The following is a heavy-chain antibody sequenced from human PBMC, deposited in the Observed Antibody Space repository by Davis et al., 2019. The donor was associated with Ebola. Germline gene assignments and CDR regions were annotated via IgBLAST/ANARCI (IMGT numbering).Heavy chain of an antibody. J-gene: IGHJ6*02. Sequence: PGGSLRLSCSASGFTFSLYGMHWVRQAPGKRLEWVSVISYDGSDKYYADSVKGRFTISRDNAKNSLYLQMNSLRAEDTAVYYCARDGHTYYYDSSQNGMDVWGQGTTVTVSS. CDR3: ARDGHTYYYDSSQNGMDV. CDR2: ISYDGSDK. V-gene: IGHV3-30*03. CDR1: GFTFSLYG. D-gene: IGHD3-22*01.